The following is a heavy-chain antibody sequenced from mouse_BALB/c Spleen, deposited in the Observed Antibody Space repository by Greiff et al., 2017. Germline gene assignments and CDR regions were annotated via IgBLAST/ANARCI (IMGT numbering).Heavy chain of an antibody. CDR3: TRSYYYGSPLDY. V-gene: IGHV1-15*01. Sequence: VKLQQSGAELVRPGASVTLSCKASGYTFTDYEMHWVKQTPVHGLEWIGAIDPETGGTAYNQKFKGKATLTADKSSSTAYMELRSLTSEDSAVYYCTRSYYYGSPLDYWGQGTTLTVSS. J-gene: IGHJ2*01. D-gene: IGHD1-1*01. CDR2: IDPETGGT. CDR1: GYTFTDYE.